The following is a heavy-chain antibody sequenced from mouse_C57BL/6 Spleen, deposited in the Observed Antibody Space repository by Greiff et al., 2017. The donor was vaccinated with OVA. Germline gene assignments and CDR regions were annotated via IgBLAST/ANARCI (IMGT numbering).Heavy chain of an antibody. J-gene: IGHJ4*01. CDR3: ARRGVYYGSSSGYAMDY. CDR2: ISSGGSYT. Sequence: EVKLVESGGDLVKPGGSLKLSCAASGFTFSSYGMSWVRQTPDKRLEWVATISSGGSYTYYPDSVKGRFTISRDNAKNTLYLQMSSLKSEDTAMYYCARRGVYYGSSSGYAMDYWGQGTSVTVSS. D-gene: IGHD1-1*01. CDR1: GFTFSSYG. V-gene: IGHV5-6*02.